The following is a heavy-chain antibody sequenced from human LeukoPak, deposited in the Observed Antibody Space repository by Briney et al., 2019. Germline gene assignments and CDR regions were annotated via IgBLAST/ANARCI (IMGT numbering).Heavy chain of an antibody. D-gene: IGHD7-27*01. V-gene: IGHV3-74*01. CDR1: GFAFSSSW. CDR3: ATSLGPLTEY. J-gene: IGHJ4*02. CDR2: INSGGSGT. Sequence: PGGSLRLSCAASGFAFSSSWMHWVRQTPGKGLVWVSRINSGGSGTSYAASVEGRFTISRDNVKNTLYLHMDSLRAEDTAVYYCATSLGPLTEYWGQGTLVTVSS.